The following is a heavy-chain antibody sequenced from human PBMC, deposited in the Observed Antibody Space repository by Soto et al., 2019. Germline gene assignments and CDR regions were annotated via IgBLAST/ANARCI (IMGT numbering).Heavy chain of an antibody. V-gene: IGHV4-30-4*01. CDR1: GASISSGDYY. CDR2: IYYTGNT. CDR3: SSLPDGYTSGLDY. Sequence: QVQLQESGPGLVKPSQTLSLSCTVSGASISSGDYYWNWIRQPPGKGLEGIGYIYYTGNTVFNPSLKSRVSISVDTSKNQFSLKLNPVTAADTAVYYCSSLPDGYTSGLDYWGQGTLVTVSS. D-gene: IGHD5-12*01. J-gene: IGHJ4*02.